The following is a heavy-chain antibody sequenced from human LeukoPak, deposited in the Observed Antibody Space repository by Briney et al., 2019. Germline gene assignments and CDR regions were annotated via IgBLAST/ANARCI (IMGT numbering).Heavy chain of an antibody. CDR1: GFTFSSYG. V-gene: IGHV3-30*02. CDR2: IRYDGSNK. Sequence: GGSLRLSCAASGFTFSSYGMHWVRQAPGKGLEWVAFIRYDGSNKYYADSVKGRFTISRDNSMNTLYLQMNSLRAEDTAVYYCAKVWIHAIDAFDIWGQGTMVTVSS. CDR3: AKVWIHAIDAFDI. D-gene: IGHD3-3*01. J-gene: IGHJ3*02.